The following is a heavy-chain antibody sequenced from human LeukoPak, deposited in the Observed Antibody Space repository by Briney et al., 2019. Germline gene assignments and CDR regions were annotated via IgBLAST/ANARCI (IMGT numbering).Heavy chain of an antibody. CDR3: ARGPPNWGYDY. D-gene: IGHD7-27*01. V-gene: IGHV1-8*01. Sequence: ASVKVSCKASGYTFTSYDFNWVRQATGQRPEWMGWMSPNSGDTGYAQKFQDRVTMTRNTSISTAYMELSSLRSDDTAVYYCARGPPNWGYDYWGPGTLVTISS. J-gene: IGHJ4*02. CDR2: MSPNSGDT. CDR1: GYTFTSYD.